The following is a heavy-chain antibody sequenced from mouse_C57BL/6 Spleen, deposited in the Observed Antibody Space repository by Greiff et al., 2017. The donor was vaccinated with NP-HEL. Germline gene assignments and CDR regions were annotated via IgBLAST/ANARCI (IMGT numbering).Heavy chain of an antibody. Sequence: QVQLQQSGAELVRPGASVTLSRKASGYTFTDYEMHWVKQTPVHGLEWIGAIDPETGGTAYNQKFKGKAILTADKSSSTAYMELRSLTSEDSAVYYCTRSNPNYYGSTYYAMDYWGQGTSVTVSS. D-gene: IGHD1-1*01. CDR2: IDPETGGT. J-gene: IGHJ4*01. V-gene: IGHV1-15*01. CDR1: GYTFTDYE. CDR3: TRSNPNYYGSTYYAMDY.